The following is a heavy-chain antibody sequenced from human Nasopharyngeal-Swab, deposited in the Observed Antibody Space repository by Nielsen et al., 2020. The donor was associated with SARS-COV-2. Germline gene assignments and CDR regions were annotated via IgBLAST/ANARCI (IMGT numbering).Heavy chain of an antibody. CDR3: ARQYSSSWHGGHRYFDF. D-gene: IGHD6-13*01. Sequence: VRQMPGKGLEWMGIIYPGDSNTKYGPSFQGQVTISVDKSINTAYLQWSSLKASDTAMYYCARQYSSSWHGGHRYFDFWGQGTLVTVSS. J-gene: IGHJ4*02. V-gene: IGHV5-51*01. CDR2: IYPGDSNT.